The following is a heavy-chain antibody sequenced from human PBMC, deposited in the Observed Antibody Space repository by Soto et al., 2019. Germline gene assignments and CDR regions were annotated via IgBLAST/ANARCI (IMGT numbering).Heavy chain of an antibody. D-gene: IGHD3-22*01. CDR3: ARDNRGYYDSSGYYYPQLVDY. J-gene: IGHJ4*02. CDR2: IIPIFGTA. CDR1: GGTFSSYA. Sequence: QVQLVQSGAEVKKPGSSVKVSCKASGGTFSSYAISWVRQAPGQWLEWMGGIIPIFGTANYAQKFQGRVTITADESTSTAYMELSSLRSEDTAVYYCARDNRGYYDSSGYYYPQLVDYWGQGTLVTVSS. V-gene: IGHV1-69*01.